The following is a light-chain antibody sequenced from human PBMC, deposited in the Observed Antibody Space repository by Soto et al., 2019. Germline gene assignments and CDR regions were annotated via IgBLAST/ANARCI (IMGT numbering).Light chain of an antibody. CDR1: QSVTNN. CDR2: GAS. V-gene: IGKV3-15*01. J-gene: IGKJ1*01. Sequence: EIVMSQSPDTLSVSPGESATLXXRASQSVTNNLAWYQQKPGQAPRLXIYGASTRTIAIPARFSGSGSGTDFTLTISSLQSEDFAVYYCQQYNNWPRTFGQGTKVDIK. CDR3: QQYNNWPRT.